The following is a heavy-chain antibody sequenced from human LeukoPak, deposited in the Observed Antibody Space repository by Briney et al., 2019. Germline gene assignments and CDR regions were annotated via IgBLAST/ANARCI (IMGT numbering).Heavy chain of an antibody. D-gene: IGHD1-26*01. CDR2: ISTNAITI. Sequence: GRSLRLSCAAAGFTFSDYSMSWIRQAPGKGLEGMSYISTNAITIYYGDSVKGRFTISRDNARNSLYLQMNSLRAEDTAVYYCARELPRDYYHAFDLWGQGTIVTVSS. J-gene: IGHJ3*01. CDR3: ARELPRDYYHAFDL. CDR1: GFTFSDYS. V-gene: IGHV3-11*01.